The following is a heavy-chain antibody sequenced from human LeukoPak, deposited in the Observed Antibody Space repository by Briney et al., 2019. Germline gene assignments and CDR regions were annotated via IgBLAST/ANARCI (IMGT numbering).Heavy chain of an antibody. D-gene: IGHD3-10*01. Sequence: PGGSLRLSCAASGFTFSSYEMNWVRQAPGRGLEWVSYISSSGSTIYYADSVKGRFTISRDNAKNSLYLQMNSLRAEDTAVYYCARAGSQEWFGELSQVNDYWGQGTLVTVSS. CDR1: GFTFSSYE. CDR3: ARAGSQEWFGELSQVNDY. V-gene: IGHV3-48*03. CDR2: ISSSGSTI. J-gene: IGHJ4*02.